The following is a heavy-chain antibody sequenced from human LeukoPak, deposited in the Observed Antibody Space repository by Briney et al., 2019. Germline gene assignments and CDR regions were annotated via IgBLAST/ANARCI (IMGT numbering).Heavy chain of an antibody. CDR1: GFTVSSNY. V-gene: IGHV3-66*01. Sequence: GGSLRLSCAASGFTVSSNYMTWVRQAPGKGLEWVSVIYSDGRTNYADSVTGRFTISRDYSKNTLNLQMNSLRAEDTAVYYWANSGYYFPMWGQGTMVTVSS. D-gene: IGHD3-22*01. CDR2: IYSDGRT. J-gene: IGHJ3*01. CDR3: ANSGYYFPM.